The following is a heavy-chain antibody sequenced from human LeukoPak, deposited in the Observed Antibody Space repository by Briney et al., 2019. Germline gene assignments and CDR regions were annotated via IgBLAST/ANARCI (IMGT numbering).Heavy chain of an antibody. CDR1: GGTFSSYA. J-gene: IGHJ4*02. D-gene: IGHD1-26*01. V-gene: IGHV1-69*05. CDR3: ARGRFRWELEIRDFDY. CDR2: IIPIFGTA. Sequence: ASVKVSCKASGGTFSSYAISWVRQAPGQGLEWVGGIIPIFGTANYAQKFQGRVTITTDESTSTAYMELSSLRSEDTAVYYCARGRFRWELEIRDFDYWGQGTLVTVSS.